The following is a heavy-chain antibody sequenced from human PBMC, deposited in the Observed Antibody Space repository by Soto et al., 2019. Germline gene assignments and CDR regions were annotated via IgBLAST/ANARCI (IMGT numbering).Heavy chain of an antibody. CDR3: ARDGPPNYGYYFDY. J-gene: IGHJ4*02. V-gene: IGHV3-33*01. CDR1: GFTFSRYG. Sequence: QVHLVESGGGVVQPGRSLRLSCAASGFTFSRYGMHWVRQAPGKGLEWVAIIWYDGSKKYYADSVKGRFTISRDDSKNTLYLQMNSLRAEDTAVYYCARDGPPNYGYYFDYGGQGTLVTFSS. CDR2: IWYDGSKK. D-gene: IGHD3-10*01.